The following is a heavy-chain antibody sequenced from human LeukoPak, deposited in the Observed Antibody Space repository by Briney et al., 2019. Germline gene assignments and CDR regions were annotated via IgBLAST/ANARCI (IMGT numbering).Heavy chain of an antibody. D-gene: IGHD6-13*01. V-gene: IGHV1-8*01. CDR1: GYTFTSYD. J-gene: IGHJ5*02. CDR3: ARPYSSSWYSGWFDP. Sequence: GASVKVSCKASGYTFTSYDINWVRQATGQGLEWMGWMNPNSCNTGYAQKFQGRVTMTRNTSISTAYMELSSLSSEDTAVYYCARPYSSSWYSGWFDPWGQGTLVTVSS. CDR2: MNPNSCNT.